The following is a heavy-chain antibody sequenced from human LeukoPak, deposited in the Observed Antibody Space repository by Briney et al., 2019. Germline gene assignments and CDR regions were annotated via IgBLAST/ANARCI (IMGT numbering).Heavy chain of an antibody. CDR3: ARVIRAYSSGWHNRFDP. D-gene: IGHD6-19*01. V-gene: IGHV3-74*01. J-gene: IGHJ5*02. CDR2: INSDGSST. Sequence: GGSLRLSCAASGFTFSSYWMHWVRQAPGKGLVWVSRINSDGSSTSYADSVKGRFTISRDNAKNTLYLQMNSLRAEDTAVYYCARVIRAYSSGWHNRFDPWGQGTLVTVSS. CDR1: GFTFSSYW.